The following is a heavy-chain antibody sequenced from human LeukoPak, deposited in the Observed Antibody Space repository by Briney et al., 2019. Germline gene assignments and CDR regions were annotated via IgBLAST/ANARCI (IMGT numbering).Heavy chain of an antibody. D-gene: IGHD3/OR15-3a*01. V-gene: IGHV3-23*01. CDR2: VGGGGGDT. Sequence: GGSLRLSCTASGFTFKNFVMTWVRQAPGKGLEWVSGVGGGGGDTSYADSVKGRFTISRDNSKNTLYLHMSSLRGDDTAVYYRARGSDSAMILVYWGQGTLVSVSS. CDR1: GFTFKNFV. J-gene: IGHJ4*02. CDR3: ARGSDSAMILVY.